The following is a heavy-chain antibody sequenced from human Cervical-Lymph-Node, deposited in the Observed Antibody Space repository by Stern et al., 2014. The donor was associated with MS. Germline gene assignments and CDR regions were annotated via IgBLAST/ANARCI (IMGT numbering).Heavy chain of an antibody. CDR1: GGTFSSYP. D-gene: IGHD4-11*01. J-gene: IGHJ6*02. Sequence: VQLVQSGAEVKKPGSSVKVSCKASGGTFSSYPISWVRQAPGQGLEWMGGIIPIFGTANFAQKFQGRPTITADESTSTAYMELGSLRSEDTAVYYCARDRDSTVTTFGGLDVWGQGTPVTVSS. V-gene: IGHV1-69*01. CDR3: ARDRDSTVTTFGGLDV. CDR2: IIPIFGTA.